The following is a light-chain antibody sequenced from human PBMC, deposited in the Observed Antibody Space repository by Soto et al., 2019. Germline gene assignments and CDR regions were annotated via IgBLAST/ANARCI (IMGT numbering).Light chain of an antibody. J-gene: IGLJ1*01. V-gene: IGLV2-8*01. CDR3: SSYAGSSNV. CDR2: EVN. Sequence: ALTQPASVSGSPGQSITISCTGTSSDVGSYNYVSWYQQHPGKAPKLMIYEVNKRPSGVPDRFSGSKSGNTASLTVSGLQAEDEADYYCSSYAGSSNVFGTGTKVTVL. CDR1: SSDVGSYNY.